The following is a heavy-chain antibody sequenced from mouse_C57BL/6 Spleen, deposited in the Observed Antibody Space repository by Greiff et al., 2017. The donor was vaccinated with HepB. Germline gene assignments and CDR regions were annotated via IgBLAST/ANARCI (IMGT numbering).Heavy chain of an antibody. CDR2: INPSNGGT. Sequence: QVQLQQPGTELVKPGASVKLSCKASGYTFTSYWMHWVKQRPGQGLEWIGNINPSNGGTNYNEKFKSKATLTVDKSSSTADMQLSSLTSEDSAVYYCARSFYYYGSNYWYFDVWGTGTTVTVSS. J-gene: IGHJ1*03. CDR1: GYTFTSYW. D-gene: IGHD1-1*01. CDR3: ARSFYYYGSNYWYFDV. V-gene: IGHV1-53*01.